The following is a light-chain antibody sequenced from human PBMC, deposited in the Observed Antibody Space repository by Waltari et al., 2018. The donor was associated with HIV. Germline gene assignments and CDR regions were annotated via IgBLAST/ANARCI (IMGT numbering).Light chain of an antibody. Sequence: EIVLTQSPGTLSLSPGERATLSCRASRSVSSSHLAWYQQKPGQAPRLLLYGASTRATGIPDRFIGSGSGTEFTLTVSRLEPEDFAVYYCQQYDSSPPGTFGQGTKVEIK. CDR1: RSVSSSH. J-gene: IGKJ1*01. CDR2: GAS. V-gene: IGKV3-20*01. CDR3: QQYDSSPPGT.